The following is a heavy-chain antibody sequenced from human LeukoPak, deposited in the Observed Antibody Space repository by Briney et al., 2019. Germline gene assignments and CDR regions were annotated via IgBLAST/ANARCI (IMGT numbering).Heavy chain of an antibody. CDR1: GGSFSGYC. CDR2: INHSGST. Sequence: SETLSLTCAVYGGSFSGYCWSWIRQPPGKGLEWIGEINHSGSTNYNPSLKSRVTISVDTSKNQFSLKLSSVTAADTAVYYCARAEDCSSTSCYIDYWGQGTLVTVSS. D-gene: IGHD2-2*01. V-gene: IGHV4-34*01. CDR3: ARAEDCSSTSCYIDY. J-gene: IGHJ4*02.